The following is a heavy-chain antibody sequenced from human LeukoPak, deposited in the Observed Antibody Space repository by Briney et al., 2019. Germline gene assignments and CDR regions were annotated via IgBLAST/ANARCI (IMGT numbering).Heavy chain of an antibody. CDR3: ARDSTYYYDNSVSYLYFDL. CDR1: GFTFSSYS. D-gene: IGHD3-22*01. Sequence: GGSLRLSCAASGFTFSSYSMNWVRQAPGKGLEWISYISSTGSTIYYADSVKGRFTISRDNAKNSLYLQMNSLRAEDAAVYYCARDSTYYYDNSVSYLYFDLWGQGTLVTVSS. CDR2: ISSTGSTI. V-gene: IGHV3-48*04. J-gene: IGHJ4*02.